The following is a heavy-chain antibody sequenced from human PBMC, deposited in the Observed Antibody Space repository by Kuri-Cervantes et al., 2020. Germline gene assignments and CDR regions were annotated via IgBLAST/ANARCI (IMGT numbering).Heavy chain of an antibody. Sequence: GESLKISCAASGFTFSSYSMHWVRQAPGKGLEWVAVISYDGSNKYYADYVKGRFTISRDNSKNTLYLQMNSLRAEDTAVYYCARDLWRRKNIAVAGYYFDDWGQGTLVTVSS. J-gene: IGHJ4*01. CDR2: ISYDGSNK. CDR1: GFTFSSYS. V-gene: IGHV3-30-3*01. CDR3: ARDLWRRKNIAVAGYYFDD. D-gene: IGHD6-19*01.